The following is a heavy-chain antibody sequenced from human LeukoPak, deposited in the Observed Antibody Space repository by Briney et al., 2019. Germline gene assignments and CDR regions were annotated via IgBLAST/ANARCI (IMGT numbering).Heavy chain of an antibody. CDR1: GGSISSYY. CDR2: IYYSGST. J-gene: IGHJ6*02. V-gene: IGHV4-59*12. CDR3: ARVSLGIILDPNYYYGMDV. D-gene: IGHD3-16*01. Sequence: PSETLSLTCTVSGGSISSYYWSWIRQPPGKGLEWIGYIYYSGSTNYNPSLKSRVTISVDTSKNQFSLKLSSVTAADTAVYYCARVSLGIILDPNYYYGMDVWGQGTTFTVSS.